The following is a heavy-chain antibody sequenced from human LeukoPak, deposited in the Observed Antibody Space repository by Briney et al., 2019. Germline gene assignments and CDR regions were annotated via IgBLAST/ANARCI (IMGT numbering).Heavy chain of an antibody. Sequence: PSETLSLTCTVSGGSISSYYWSWIRQPPGKRLEWIGYIYYIGSTNYNPSLKSRVTASVDTSKNYFSLKLSSATAADTAVYYCARGRDGYNLDYWGQGTLVTVSS. CDR2: IYYIGST. CDR1: GGSISSYY. D-gene: IGHD5-24*01. V-gene: IGHV4-59*01. CDR3: ARGRDGYNLDY. J-gene: IGHJ4*02.